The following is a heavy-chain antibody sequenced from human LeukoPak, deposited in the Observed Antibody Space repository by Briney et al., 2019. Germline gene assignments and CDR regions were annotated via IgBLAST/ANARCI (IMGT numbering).Heavy chain of an antibody. CDR1: GDSVSSNSAA. V-gene: IGHV6-1*01. CDR2: TYYRSKWYN. CDR3: ARDPRRITMVRGGSSGMDV. J-gene: IGHJ6*02. Sequence: SQTLSLTCAISGDSVSSNSAAWNWIRQSPSRGLEWLGRTYYRSKWYNDYAVSVKSRITINPDTSKNQFSLQLNSVTPEDTAAYYCARDPRRITMVRGGSSGMDVWGQGTTVTVSS. D-gene: IGHD3-10*01.